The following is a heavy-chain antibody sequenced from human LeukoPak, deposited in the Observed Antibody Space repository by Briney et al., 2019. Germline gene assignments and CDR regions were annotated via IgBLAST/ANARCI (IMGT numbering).Heavy chain of an antibody. D-gene: IGHD5-18*01. CDR1: GYSISSGYY. J-gene: IGHJ4*02. CDR3: ARDQSGGGYDY. Sequence: SETLSLTCTVSGYSISSGYYWGWIRQPPGKGLEWIGSIYHSGSTYYNPSLKSRVTISVGTSKNQFSLKLSSVTAADTAVYYCARDQSGGGYDYWGQGTLVTVSS. CDR2: IYHSGST. V-gene: IGHV4-38-2*02.